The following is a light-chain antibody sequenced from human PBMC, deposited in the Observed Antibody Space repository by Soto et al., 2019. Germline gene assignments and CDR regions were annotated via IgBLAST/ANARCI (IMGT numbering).Light chain of an antibody. V-gene: IGLV1-44*01. CDR3: AAWDDSFYVV. Sequence: QSVLTQPPSASGTPVQRVTISCSGSSSNIGSNTVNWYKQLPGTAPKLLIYSNNQRPSGVPDRFSGSKSGTSASLAISGLQSEDEADYYCAAWDDSFYVVFCGGTELTVL. CDR2: SNN. CDR1: SSNIGSNT. J-gene: IGLJ2*01.